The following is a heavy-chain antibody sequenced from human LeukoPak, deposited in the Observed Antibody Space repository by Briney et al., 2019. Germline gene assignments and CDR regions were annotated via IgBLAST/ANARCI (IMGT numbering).Heavy chain of an antibody. Sequence: PGGSLRLSCAASGFTFSSYGMHWVRQAPGKGLEWVAFIRYDGSNKYYADSVKGRFTISRDNAKNSLYLQMNSLRVEDTAVYYCASATKIDYWGQGTLVTVSS. CDR3: ASATKIDY. J-gene: IGHJ4*02. D-gene: IGHD5-12*01. CDR1: GFTFSSYG. CDR2: IRYDGSNK. V-gene: IGHV3-30*02.